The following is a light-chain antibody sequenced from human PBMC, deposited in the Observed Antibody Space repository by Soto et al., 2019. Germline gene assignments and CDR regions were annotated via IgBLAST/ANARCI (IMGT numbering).Light chain of an antibody. Sequence: DIRMTQSPSSLSASVGDTVTITCRASQSISSHLNWYQQKPGKAPKLLIYDASNLETGVPSRFSGSGSGTDFTFTISSLQPEDIATYYCQQYDNLPLTFGGGTKVDIK. CDR1: QSISSH. V-gene: IGKV1-33*01. CDR2: DAS. J-gene: IGKJ4*01. CDR3: QQYDNLPLT.